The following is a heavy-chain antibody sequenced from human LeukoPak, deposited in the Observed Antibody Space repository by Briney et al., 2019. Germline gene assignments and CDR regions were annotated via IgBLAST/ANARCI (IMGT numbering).Heavy chain of an antibody. J-gene: IGHJ4*02. CDR1: GDSISSGSYY. CDR3: ATTRWTSERGGFDY. D-gene: IGHD1-1*01. V-gene: IGHV4-61*02. Sequence: SQTLSLTCTVSGDSISSGSYYWSWIRQPARKGLEWIGRIYTSGSTKYNPSLKSRVTISLDTSKNQFSLKVSSVTAADTAMYYCATTRWTSERGGFDYWGQGTLVTVSS. CDR2: IYTSGST.